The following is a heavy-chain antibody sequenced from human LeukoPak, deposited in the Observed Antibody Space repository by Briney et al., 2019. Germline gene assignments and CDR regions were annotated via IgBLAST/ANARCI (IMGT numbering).Heavy chain of an antibody. J-gene: IGHJ4*02. CDR1: GYTFTGYY. CDR3: ARANRYSIILIDY. D-gene: IGHD1-26*01. V-gene: IGHV1-2*02. Sequence: GASVTVTFKCSGYTFTGYYMHWVRQAPAQGLEWVGWINPNSGGTNYALKVQGGVTMTRDTTNSTAYMELSRLRSEDTAVYYCARANRYSIILIDYWGQGTLVTVSS. CDR2: INPNSGGT.